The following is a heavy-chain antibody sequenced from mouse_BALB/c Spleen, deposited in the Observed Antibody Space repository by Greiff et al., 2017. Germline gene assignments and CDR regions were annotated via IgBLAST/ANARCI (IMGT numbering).Heavy chain of an antibody. CDR1: GYTFTDYY. V-gene: IGHV1-84*02. Sequence: QVQLKESGPELVKPGASVKISCKASGYTFTDYYINWVKQKPGQGLEWIGWIYPGSGNTKYNEKFKGKATLTVDTSSSTAYMQLSSLTSEDTAVYFCASGGNYGSFLSYWYFDVWGAGTTVTVSS. J-gene: IGHJ1*01. D-gene: IGHD1-1*01. CDR2: IYPGSGNT. CDR3: ASGGNYGSFLSYWYFDV.